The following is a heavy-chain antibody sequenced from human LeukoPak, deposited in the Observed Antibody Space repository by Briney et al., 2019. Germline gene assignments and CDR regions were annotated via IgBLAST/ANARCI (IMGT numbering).Heavy chain of an antibody. CDR2: ISSSSSYI. J-gene: IGHJ4*02. D-gene: IGHD3-22*01. CDR1: GFTFSSCS. CDR3: ARDHANYYDSSGYYY. Sequence: GGSLRLSCAASGFTFSSCSMNWVRQAPGKGLEWVSSISSSSSYIYYADSVKGRFTISRDNAKNSLYLQMNSLRAEDTAVYYCARDHANYYDSSGYYYWGQGTLVTVSS. V-gene: IGHV3-21*01.